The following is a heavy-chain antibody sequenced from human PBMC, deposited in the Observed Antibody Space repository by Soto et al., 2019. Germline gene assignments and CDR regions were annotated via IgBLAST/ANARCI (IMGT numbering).Heavy chain of an antibody. V-gene: IGHV4-34*01. CDR1: GGSFSGYY. CDR3: ARLPDTTNYYYYGMDV. Sequence: PSETLSLTCAVYGGSFSGYYWSWIRQPPGKGLEWIGEINHSGSTNYNPSLKSRVTISVDTSKNQFSLKLSSVTAADTAVYYCARLPDTTNYYYYGMDVWGQGTTVTVSS. CDR2: INHSGST. J-gene: IGHJ6*02. D-gene: IGHD1-1*01.